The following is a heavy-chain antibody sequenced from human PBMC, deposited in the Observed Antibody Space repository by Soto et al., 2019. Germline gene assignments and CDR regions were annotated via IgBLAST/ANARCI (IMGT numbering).Heavy chain of an antibody. Sequence: LKISCKGSGYSFSKNWIGWVRQMPGKGLEWMGIVYPDDSDSRYSPSFQGQVTISADKSISTAYLQWNSLKASDSAMYYCARPAGDILTGYHRFDYWGQGTLVTVSS. CDR1: GYSFSKNW. V-gene: IGHV5-51*01. J-gene: IGHJ4*02. D-gene: IGHD3-9*01. CDR3: ARPAGDILTGYHRFDY. CDR2: VYPDDSDS.